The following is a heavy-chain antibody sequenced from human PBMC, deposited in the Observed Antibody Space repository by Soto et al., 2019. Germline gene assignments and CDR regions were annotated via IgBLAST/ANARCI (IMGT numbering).Heavy chain of an antibody. CDR2: IYHSGST. J-gene: IGHJ6*02. CDR1: GGSISSSNW. D-gene: IGHD3-3*01. CDR3: AILLRSTYGMDV. V-gene: IGHV4-4*02. Sequence: QVQLQEWGPGLVKPSGTLSLTCAVSGGSISSSNWWTWVRQPPGKGLEWIGEIYHSGSTNYNPSLKSRVTISVDKSKNQFSLKVTSVTDADTAVYYCAILLRSTYGMDVWGQGTTVTVSS.